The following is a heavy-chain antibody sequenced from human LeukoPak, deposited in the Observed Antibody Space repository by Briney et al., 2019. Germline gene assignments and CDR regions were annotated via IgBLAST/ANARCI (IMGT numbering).Heavy chain of an antibody. D-gene: IGHD3-3*01. CDR1: GFTFSNAW. Sequence: GSLRLSCTASGFTFSNAWMSWVRQAPGKGLEWVGRIKSKNDGGTTDYAAPVKGRVTISRDDSKNTLYLQMNSLKTEDTAVYYCTTFPSGFDIWGQGTMVTVSS. CDR2: IKSKNDGGTT. CDR3: TTFPSGFDI. V-gene: IGHV3-15*05. J-gene: IGHJ3*02.